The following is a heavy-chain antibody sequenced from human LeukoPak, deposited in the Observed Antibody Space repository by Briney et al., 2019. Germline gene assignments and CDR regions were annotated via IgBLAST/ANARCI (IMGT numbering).Heavy chain of an antibody. CDR1: GFTFSNYW. J-gene: IGHJ4*02. Sequence: GGSLRLSCATSGFTFSNYWMSWVRQAPGQGLEWVANIKEDGSEKYYVDSVKGRFTISRDNAKNSLYLQMNSLRAEDTAVYYCARTIRGYWGQGTLVTVSS. CDR2: IKEDGSEK. CDR3: ARTIRGY. V-gene: IGHV3-7*01. D-gene: IGHD3-10*01.